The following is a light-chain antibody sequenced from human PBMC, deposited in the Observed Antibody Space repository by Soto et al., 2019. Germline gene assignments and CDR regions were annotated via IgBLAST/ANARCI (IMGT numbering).Light chain of an antibody. V-gene: IGLV1-51*01. CDR1: NSNIENNC. Sequence: QAVVTQPPSVSAAPGQKVTISCSGSNSNIENNCVSWYQQLPGTAPKLLIYDDNQRPSDIPDRFSASKSGTSATLDITGLQTGDEADYYCGTWDSSLSAVVFGGGTKLTVL. CDR3: GTWDSSLSAVV. J-gene: IGLJ2*01. CDR2: DDN.